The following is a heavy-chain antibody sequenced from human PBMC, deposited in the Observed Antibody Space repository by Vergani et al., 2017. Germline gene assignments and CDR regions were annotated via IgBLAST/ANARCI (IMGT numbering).Heavy chain of an antibody. Sequence: QVQLQQWGAGLLKPSETLSLTCAVYGGSFSGYYWSWIRQPPGKGLEWIGEINHSGSTNYNPSLKSRVTISVDTSKNQFSLKLSSVTAADTAVYYCARAGAIPSSWYFVGHYGMDVWGQGTTVTVSS. V-gene: IGHV4-34*01. D-gene: IGHD6-13*01. J-gene: IGHJ6*02. CDR1: GGSFSGYY. CDR3: ARAGAIPSSWYFVGHYGMDV. CDR2: INHSGST.